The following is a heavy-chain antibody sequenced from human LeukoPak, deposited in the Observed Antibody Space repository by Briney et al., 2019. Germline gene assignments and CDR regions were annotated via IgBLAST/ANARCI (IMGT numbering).Heavy chain of an antibody. V-gene: IGHV4-59*01. CDR3: AREKAHYDILTGYYYAFDI. CDR2: IYYSGST. CDR1: GGSISSYY. Sequence: SETLSLTCTVSGGSISSYYWSWIRQPPGKGLEWIGYIYYSGSTNYNPFLKSRVTISVDTSKNQFSLKLSSVTAADTAVYYCAREKAHYDILTGYYYAFDIWGQGTMVTVSS. D-gene: IGHD3-9*01. J-gene: IGHJ3*02.